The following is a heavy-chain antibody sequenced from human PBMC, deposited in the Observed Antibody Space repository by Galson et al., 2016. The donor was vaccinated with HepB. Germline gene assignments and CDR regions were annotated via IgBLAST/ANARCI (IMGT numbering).Heavy chain of an antibody. J-gene: IGHJ4*02. CDR1: GGSISSGDYS. D-gene: IGHD6-25*01. CDR3: ARVRSRGHYFDY. Sequence: TLSLTCAVSGGSISSGDYSWSWIRQPPGKGLEWIGHIYHSGSTYYNPSLKSRVTISVDRSKNQFSLKLSSVTAADTAVYYCARVRSRGHYFDYWGQGTLVTVSS. CDR2: IYHSGST. V-gene: IGHV4-30-2*01.